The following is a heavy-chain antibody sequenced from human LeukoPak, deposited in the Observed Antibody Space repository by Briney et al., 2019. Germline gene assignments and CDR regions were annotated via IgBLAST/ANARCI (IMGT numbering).Heavy chain of an antibody. CDR2: ISSSSSYI. D-gene: IGHD1-26*01. CDR1: GFTFSSYS. J-gene: IGHJ4*02. V-gene: IGHV3-21*01. CDR3: ARDQRSGSYSYLY. Sequence: GGSLRLSCAASGFTFSSYSMNWVRQAPGKGLEWVSSISSSSSYIYYADSVKGRFTISRDNAKNSPYLQMNSLRAEDTAVYYCARDQRSGSYSYLYWGQGTLVTVSS.